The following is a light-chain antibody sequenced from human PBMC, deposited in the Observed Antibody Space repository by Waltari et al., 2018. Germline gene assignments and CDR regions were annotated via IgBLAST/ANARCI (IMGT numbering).Light chain of an antibody. CDR2: DAS. CDR3: QKYESLPAT. V-gene: IGKV3-20*01. J-gene: IGKJ1*01. CDR1: QSVGRS. Sequence: IMLTRSPGTLSLSPGERATLSCRASQSVGRSLVWYQQKPGQAPRLLIYDASRRATVIPDRFSGSGFGTDFSLTISRLEPEDFAVYYCQKYESLPATFGQGTKVEIK.